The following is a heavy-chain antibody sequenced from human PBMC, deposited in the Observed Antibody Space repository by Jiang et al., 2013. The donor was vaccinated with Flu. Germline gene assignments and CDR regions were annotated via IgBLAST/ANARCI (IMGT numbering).Heavy chain of an antibody. D-gene: IGHD1-26*01. J-gene: IGHJ4*02. V-gene: IGHV3-33*01. CDR3: ARGGMWELWYYFDY. Sequence: QLVESGGGVVQPGRSLRLSCAASGLTFSSYGIHWVRQAPGKGLEWVAVIWYDGGNKYYADSVKGRFTISRDNSKNTLYLQMNSLRAEDTAVYYCARGGMWELWYYFDYWGQGTLVTVSS. CDR1: GLTFSSYG. CDR2: IWYDGGNK.